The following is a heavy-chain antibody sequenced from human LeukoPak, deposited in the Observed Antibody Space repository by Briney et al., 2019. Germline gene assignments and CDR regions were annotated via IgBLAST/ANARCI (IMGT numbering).Heavy chain of an antibody. CDR1: GFTFSSYA. D-gene: IGHD3-22*01. V-gene: IGHV3-30-3*01. CDR3: ARLPTFYYDSSHYHYDY. CDR2: ISYDGSNK. Sequence: GGSLRLSCAASGFTFSSYAMHWVRQAPGKGLQWVAVISYDGSNKYYADSVKGRFTISRDNSKNTLYLQMNSLRAEDTAVYYCARLPTFYYDSSHYHYDYWGQGTLVTVSS. J-gene: IGHJ4*02.